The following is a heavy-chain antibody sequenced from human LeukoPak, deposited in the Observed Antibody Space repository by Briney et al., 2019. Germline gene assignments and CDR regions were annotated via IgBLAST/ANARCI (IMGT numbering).Heavy chain of an antibody. D-gene: IGHD6-19*01. Sequence: SETLSLTCTVSGGSIRSSYYYWGWIRQPPGKGLEWIGSIYDSGSTYYNPSLKSRVTISVDTSKNQFSLKLNSVTAADTAVYYCARGFIAVAGNGYYYYGMDVWGQGTTVTVSS. V-gene: IGHV4-39*01. J-gene: IGHJ6*02. CDR3: ARGFIAVAGNGYYYYGMDV. CDR2: IYDSGST. CDR1: GGSIRSSYYY.